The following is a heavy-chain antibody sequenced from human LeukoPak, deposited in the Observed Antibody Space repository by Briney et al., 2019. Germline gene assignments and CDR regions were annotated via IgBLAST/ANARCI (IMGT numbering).Heavy chain of an antibody. J-gene: IGHJ4*02. V-gene: IGHV3-73*01. CDR3: NVVYCSGGSCYSKQDY. Sequence: GGSLRLSCAASRFTFSGSAMHWVRQASGKGLEWVGRIRSKANSYATAYAASVKGRFTISRDDSKNTAYPQMNSLKTEDTAVYYCNVVYCSGGSCYSKQDYWGQGTLVTVSS. CDR2: IRSKANSYAT. CDR1: RFTFSGSA. D-gene: IGHD2-15*01.